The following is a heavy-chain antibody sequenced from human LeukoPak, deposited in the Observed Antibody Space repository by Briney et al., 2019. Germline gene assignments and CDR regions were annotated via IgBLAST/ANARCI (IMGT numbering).Heavy chain of an antibody. D-gene: IGHD6-6*01. CDR3: ARCIAARRGGSFDY. CDR2: FDPEDGET. J-gene: IGHJ4*02. CDR1: GYTLTELS. V-gene: IGHV1-24*01. Sequence: ASVKVSCKVSGYTLTELSMHWVRQAPGKGLEWMGGFDPEDGETIYAQRFQGRVTMTRDTSTSTVYMELSSLRSEDTAVYYCARCIAARRGGSFDYWGRGTLVTVSS.